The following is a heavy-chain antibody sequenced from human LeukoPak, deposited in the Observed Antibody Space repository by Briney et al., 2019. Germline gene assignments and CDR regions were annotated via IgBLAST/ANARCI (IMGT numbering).Heavy chain of an antibody. V-gene: IGHV3-48*03. J-gene: IGHJ6*04. D-gene: IGHD2-2*01. CDR1: GFTFSSYE. CDR2: ISSSGSTI. Sequence: PGGSLRLSCAASGFTFSSYEMNWVRQAPGKGLEWVSYISSSGSTIYYADSVKGRFTISRGNAKNSLYLQMNSLRAEDTAVYYCAREGRDIVVVPYYYGMDVWGKGTTVTVSS. CDR3: AREGRDIVVVPYYYGMDV.